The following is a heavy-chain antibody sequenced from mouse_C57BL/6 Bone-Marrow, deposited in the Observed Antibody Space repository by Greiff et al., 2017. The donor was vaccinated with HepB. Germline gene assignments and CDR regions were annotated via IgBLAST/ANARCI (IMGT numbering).Heavy chain of an antibody. D-gene: IGHD4-1*01. V-gene: IGHV3-6*01. Sequence: EVKLVESGPGLVKPSQSLSLTCSVTGYSITSGYYWNWIRRFPGNNLEWMGYISYDGSNNYNPSLKNRISITRDTSKNQFFLKLNSVTTEDTATYYCAREEGLTGTDFDYWGQGTTLTVSS. CDR1: GYSITSGYY. J-gene: IGHJ2*01. CDR2: ISYDGSN. CDR3: AREEGLTGTDFDY.